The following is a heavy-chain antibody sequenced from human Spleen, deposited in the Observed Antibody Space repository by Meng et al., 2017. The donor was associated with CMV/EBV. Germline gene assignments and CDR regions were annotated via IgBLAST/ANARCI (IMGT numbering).Heavy chain of an antibody. D-gene: IGHD3-3*01. CDR2: ISSSGSTI. CDR3: ARVDDFSYGMDV. V-gene: IGHV3-48*03. J-gene: IGHJ6*02. Sequence: GGSLRLSCAASGVTFSSYEMNWVRQAPGKGLEWVSYISSSGSTIYYADSVKGRFTISRDNAKNSPYLQMNSLRAEDTAVYYCARVDDFSYGMDVWGQGTTVTVSS. CDR1: GVTFSSYE.